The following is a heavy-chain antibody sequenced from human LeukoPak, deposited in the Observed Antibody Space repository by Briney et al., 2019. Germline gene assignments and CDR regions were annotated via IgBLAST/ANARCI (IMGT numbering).Heavy chain of an antibody. CDR3: ARHIVVVPAAIGRNNWFDP. CDR1: GYTFTSYG. V-gene: IGHV1-18*01. CDR2: ISAYNGNT. Sequence: ASVKVSCKASGYTFTSYGISWVRQAPGQGLEWMGWISAYNGNTNYAQKLQGRVTMTTDTSTSTAYMELRSLRSDDTAVYYCARHIVVVPAAIGRNNWFDPWGQGTLVTVSS. D-gene: IGHD2-2*01. J-gene: IGHJ5*02.